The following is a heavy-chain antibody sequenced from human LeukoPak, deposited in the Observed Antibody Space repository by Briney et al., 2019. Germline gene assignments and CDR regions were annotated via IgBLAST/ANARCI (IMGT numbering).Heavy chain of an antibody. V-gene: IGHV4-39*01. CDR3: ARRFLTIDNWFDP. CDR1: GGSISSNSYY. Sequence: SETLSLTRTVSGGSISSNSYYWGWIRQPPGKGLDWIGSIYYSGSTYCNPSLKSRVTISVDTSKNQFSLKLSSVTAADTAVYYCARRFLTIDNWFDPWGQGILVSVSS. CDR2: IYYSGST. J-gene: IGHJ5*02. D-gene: IGHD3-3*01.